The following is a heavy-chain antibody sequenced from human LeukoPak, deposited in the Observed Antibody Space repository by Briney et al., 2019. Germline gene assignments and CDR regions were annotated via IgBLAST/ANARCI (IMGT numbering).Heavy chain of an antibody. D-gene: IGHD6-13*01. J-gene: IGHJ4*02. V-gene: IGHV3-23*01. CDR1: GFTFRSYA. Sequence: GGSLRLSCAASGFTFRSYAMSWVRQAPGKGLEWVSGISGSGGSTYYADSVKGRFTISRDNSNNTLYLQMNSLRAEDTAVYHCAKDPDSSTWYYFDYWGQGSLVTVSS. CDR2: ISGSGGST. CDR3: AKDPDSSTWYYFDY.